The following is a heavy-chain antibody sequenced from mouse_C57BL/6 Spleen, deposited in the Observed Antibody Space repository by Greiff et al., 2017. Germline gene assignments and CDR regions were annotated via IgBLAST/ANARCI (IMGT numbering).Heavy chain of an antibody. D-gene: IGHD1-1*01. CDR3: ARDSIYFGSSTWYFDV. CDR2: LRNKANGYTT. CDR1: GFTFTDYY. V-gene: IGHV7-3*01. Sequence: EVQGVESGGGLVQPGGSLSLSCAASGFTFTDYYMSWVRQPPGKALEWLGFLRNKANGYTTEYSASVQGRFTISRDNSQSILYLQMNALRAEDSATYYCARDSIYFGSSTWYFDVWGTGTTVTVSS. J-gene: IGHJ1*03.